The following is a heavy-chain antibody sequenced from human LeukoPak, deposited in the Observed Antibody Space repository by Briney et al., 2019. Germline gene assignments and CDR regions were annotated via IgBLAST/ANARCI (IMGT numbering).Heavy chain of an antibody. J-gene: IGHJ4*02. CDR2: IYYSGST. D-gene: IGHD3-10*01. Sequence: SETPSLTCTVSGGSISSYYWSWIRQPPGKGLEWIGYIYYSGSTNYNPSLKSRVTISVDTSKNQFSLKLSSVTAADTAVYYCARDHRYYGSGSYTNWGQGTLVTVSS. CDR3: ARDHRYYGSGSYTN. V-gene: IGHV4-59*01. CDR1: GGSISSYY.